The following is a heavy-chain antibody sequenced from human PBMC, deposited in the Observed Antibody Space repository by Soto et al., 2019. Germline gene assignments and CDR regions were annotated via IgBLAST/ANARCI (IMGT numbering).Heavy chain of an antibody. J-gene: IGHJ4*02. D-gene: IGHD2-2*03. CDR1: GFTFSSYA. Sequence: EVQLLESGGGLVQPGGYLRLSCAASGFTFSSYAMSWVRQAPGKGLEWVSAISGSGGSTYYADSVKGRFTISRDNSKNTLYLQMNSLRAEDTAVYYCAKLDHEAYYFDYWGQGTLVTGSS. V-gene: IGHV3-23*01. CDR3: AKLDHEAYYFDY. CDR2: ISGSGGST.